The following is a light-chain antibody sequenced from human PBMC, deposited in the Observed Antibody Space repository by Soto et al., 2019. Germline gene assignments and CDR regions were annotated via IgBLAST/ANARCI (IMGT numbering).Light chain of an antibody. CDR2: HAS. J-gene: IGKJ1*01. CDR1: QGISSA. Sequence: AIQLTQSPSSLSASVGDTVTITCRASQGISSALAWYQHKPGKAPQLLIYHASSLESGVPSRFSGSGSGTDFTLTISSLQPEDFAAYYCQQFNSYPLTFGQGTKVEIQ. V-gene: IGKV1-13*02. CDR3: QQFNSYPLT.